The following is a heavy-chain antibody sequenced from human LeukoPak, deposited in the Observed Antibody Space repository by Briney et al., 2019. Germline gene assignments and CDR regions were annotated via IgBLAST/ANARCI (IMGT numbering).Heavy chain of an antibody. J-gene: IGHJ5*02. D-gene: IGHD1-7*01. CDR2: ISAYNGNT. CDR1: GYTFTSYG. CDR3: ARWSYNWNYEILNWFDP. Sequence: ASVKVSCKASGYTFTSYGIRWVRQAPGQGLEWMGWISAYNGNTNYAQKLQGRVTMTTDTSTSTAYMELRSLRSDDTAVYYCARWSYNWNYEILNWFDPWGQGTLVTVSS. V-gene: IGHV1-18*01.